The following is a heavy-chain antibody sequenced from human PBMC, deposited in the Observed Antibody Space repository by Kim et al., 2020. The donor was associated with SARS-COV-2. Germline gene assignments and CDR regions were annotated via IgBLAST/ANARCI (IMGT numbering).Heavy chain of an antibody. Sequence: NPPHKGRVPISVDTSKNQFSLRLSSVTAADTAVYYCARRAPVLLTGFDPWGQGTLVTVSS. D-gene: IGHD3-10*01. CDR3: ARRAPVLLTGFDP. J-gene: IGHJ5*02. V-gene: IGHV4-39*01.